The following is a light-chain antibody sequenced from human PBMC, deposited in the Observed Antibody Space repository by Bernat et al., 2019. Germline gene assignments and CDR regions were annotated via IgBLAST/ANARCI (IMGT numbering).Light chain of an antibody. CDR3: CSYAGSSTLYV. CDR2: EGS. V-gene: IGLV2-23*01. J-gene: IGLJ1*01. Sequence: QSALTQPASVSGSPGQSITISCTGTSSDVGSYNLVSWYQQHPGKAPKLMIYEGSKRPSGVSNRFSGSKSDNTASLTISGLQAEDEADYHCCSYAGSSTLYVFGTGTKVTVL. CDR1: SSDVGSYNL.